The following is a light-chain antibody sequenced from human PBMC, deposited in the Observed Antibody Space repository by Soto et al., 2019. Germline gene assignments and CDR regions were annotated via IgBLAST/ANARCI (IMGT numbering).Light chain of an antibody. CDR3: SSYTTGSTRVV. Sequence: QSALTQPASLSGSPGQSITISCTGTSSDVGGYNYVSWYQHHPGKAPKLVIYEVTNRPSGVSNRFSGSKSGNTASLTISGLQAEDEADYYCSSYTTGSTRVVFGGGTKLTVL. CDR2: EVT. J-gene: IGLJ3*02. CDR1: SSDVGGYNY. V-gene: IGLV2-14*01.